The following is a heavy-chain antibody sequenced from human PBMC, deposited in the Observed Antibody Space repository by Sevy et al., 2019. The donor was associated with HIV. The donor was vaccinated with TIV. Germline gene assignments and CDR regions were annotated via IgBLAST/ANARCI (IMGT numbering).Heavy chain of an antibody. CDR3: TRNYDSSGYGSTGY. J-gene: IGHJ4*01. D-gene: IGHD3-22*01. V-gene: IGHV3-49*03. Sequence: GGSLRLSCTASRFTFGDYAMSWFRQAPGKGLEWVGFIRSKAYGGTTEYAASVKGRFTISRDDSKSIAYLQMNSLKTEDTAVYYCTRNYDSSGYGSTGYWGHGTLVTVSS. CDR2: IRSKAYGGTT. CDR1: RFTFGDYA.